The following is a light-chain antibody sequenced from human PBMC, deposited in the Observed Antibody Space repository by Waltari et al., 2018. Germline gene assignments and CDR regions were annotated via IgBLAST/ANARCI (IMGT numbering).Light chain of an antibody. CDR2: LNSDGSH. Sequence: QLVLTQSPSASASLAASVKLTCTLISGHSTYAIAWHQQQPEKGPRYLMKLNSDGSHSKGDGIPDRFSGSSSGAERYLTISSRQSEDEADYYCQTWGTGPHVVFGGGTKLTVL. V-gene: IGLV4-69*01. CDR1: SGHSTYA. CDR3: QTWGTGPHVV. J-gene: IGLJ2*01.